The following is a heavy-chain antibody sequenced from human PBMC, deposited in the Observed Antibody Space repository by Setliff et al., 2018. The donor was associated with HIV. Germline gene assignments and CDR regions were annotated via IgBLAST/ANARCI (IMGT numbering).Heavy chain of an antibody. V-gene: IGHV1-69*05. CDR2: IIPILGTA. Sequence: SVKVSCKASGGTFSSYAISWVRQAPGQGLEWMGGIIPILGTANYAQKFQGRVTITTDESTSTAYMELSSLRSEDTAVYYCARVRQLWAIFDYWGQGTLVTVSS. CDR3: ARVRQLWAIFDY. D-gene: IGHD5-18*01. CDR1: GGTFSSYA. J-gene: IGHJ4*02.